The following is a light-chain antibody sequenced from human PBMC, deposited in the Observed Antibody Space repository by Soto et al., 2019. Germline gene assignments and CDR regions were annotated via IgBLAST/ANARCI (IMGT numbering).Light chain of an antibody. Sequence: EIVLTQSPCTLSLSPGETATLSCRASQSGGSNYLAWYQQKPGQAPTLLIYVASSRASGIPGRFSGSGSGTDFTLTIRSMEPEQFAVYYCQQYGSSPPYTFGQGTKLEIK. CDR3: QQYGSSPPYT. J-gene: IGKJ2*01. CDR2: VAS. V-gene: IGKV3-20*01. CDR1: QSGGSNY.